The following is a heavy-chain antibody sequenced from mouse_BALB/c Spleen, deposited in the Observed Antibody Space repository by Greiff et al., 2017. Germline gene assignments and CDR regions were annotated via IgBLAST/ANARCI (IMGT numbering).Heavy chain of an antibody. J-gene: IGHJ2*01. Sequence: VQLQESGAELAKPGASVKLSCKASGYTFTSYWMHWVKQRPGQGLEWIGYINPSTGYTEYNQKFKDKATLTADKSSSTAYMQLSSLTSEDSAVYYCARCTTAIDYWGQGTTLTVSS. CDR2: INPSTGYT. V-gene: IGHV1-7*01. D-gene: IGHD1-2*01. CDR3: ARCTTAIDY. CDR1: GYTFTSYW.